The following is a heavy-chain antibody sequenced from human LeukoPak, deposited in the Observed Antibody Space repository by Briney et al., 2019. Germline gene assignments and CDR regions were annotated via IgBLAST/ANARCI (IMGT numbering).Heavy chain of an antibody. CDR3: VREGYYGSGTYYYADY. CDR2: ISSSSSTI. Sequence: GGSLRLSCAASGFTFNRYNMNWVRQAPGKGLEGVTYISSSSSTIFYADSVKGRFTISRDNAKNSLWLQMNSLRAEDTAVYYCVREGYYGSGTYYYADYWGQGTLVTVSS. D-gene: IGHD3-10*01. V-gene: IGHV3-48*01. CDR1: GFTFNRYN. J-gene: IGHJ4*02.